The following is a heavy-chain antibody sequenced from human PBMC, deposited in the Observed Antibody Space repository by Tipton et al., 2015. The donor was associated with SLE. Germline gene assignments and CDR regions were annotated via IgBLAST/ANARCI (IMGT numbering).Heavy chain of an antibody. CDR3: ATTLTGYFDL. D-gene: IGHD2-8*02. V-gene: IGHV4-34*01. CDR1: GGAFSDYY. CDR2: INHSGST. Sequence: TLSLTCAVYGGAFSDYYWTWIRQPPGKGLEWIGEINHSGSTNYNPSLKSRVTISVDTSKNQFSLKLSSVTAADTAVYYCATTLTGYFDLWGRGTLVTVSS. J-gene: IGHJ2*01.